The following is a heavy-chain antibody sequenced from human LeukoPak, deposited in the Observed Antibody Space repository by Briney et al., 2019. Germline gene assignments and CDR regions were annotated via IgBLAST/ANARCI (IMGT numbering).Heavy chain of an antibody. V-gene: IGHV3-30*18. CDR1: GFTFSSYG. D-gene: IGHD3-22*01. CDR3: AKDEGSYYYDSSGYFDY. CDR2: ISYDGSNK. Sequence: GGSLRLSCAASGFTFSSYGMHWVRQAPGKGLEWVAVISYDGSNKYYADSVKGRFTTSRDNSKNTLYLQMNSLRAEDTAVYYCAKDEGSYYYDSSGYFDYWGQGTLATVSS. J-gene: IGHJ4*02.